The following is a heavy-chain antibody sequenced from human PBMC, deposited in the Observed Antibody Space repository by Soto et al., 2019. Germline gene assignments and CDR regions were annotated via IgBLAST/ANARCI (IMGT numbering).Heavy chain of an antibody. V-gene: IGHV5-51*01. CDR2: IYPGDSYT. J-gene: IGHJ4*02. D-gene: IGHD3-22*01. Sequence: GESLKISCKGSGYSFTSYWIGWVRQMPGKGLEWMGIIYPGDSYTRYSPSFQGQVTISADKSISTVYLQWSSLKASDTAMYYCARSLDYYDSSVSCDYWGQGTLVTVSS. CDR1: GYSFTSYW. CDR3: ARSLDYYDSSVSCDY.